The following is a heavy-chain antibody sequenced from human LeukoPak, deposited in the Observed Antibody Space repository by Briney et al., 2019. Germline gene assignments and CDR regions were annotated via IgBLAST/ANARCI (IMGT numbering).Heavy chain of an antibody. CDR2: ISGSGHST. J-gene: IGHJ3*02. V-gene: IGHV3-23*01. Sequence: GGSLRLPCAASGFTFSTYAMSWVRQAPGKGLGWVSGISGSGHSTYYADSVKGRFSFSRDNAENSLYLHMNSLREEDTAVYYCVRECFDGNCYDAFDIWGQGTMVTVSS. CDR3: VRECFDGNCYDAFDI. D-gene: IGHD2-15*01. CDR1: GFTFSTYA.